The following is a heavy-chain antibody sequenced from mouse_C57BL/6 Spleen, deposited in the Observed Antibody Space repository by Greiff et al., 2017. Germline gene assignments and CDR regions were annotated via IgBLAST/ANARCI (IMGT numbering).Heavy chain of an antibody. CDR3: ARGNGSSYDWYFDV. D-gene: IGHD1-1*01. V-gene: IGHV1-81*01. J-gene: IGHJ1*03. Sequence: QVQLKESGAELARPGASVKLSCKASGYTFTSYGISWVKQRTGQGLEWIGEIYPRSGNTYYNEKFKGKATLTADKSSSTAYMELRSLTSEDSAVYFCARGNGSSYDWYFDVWGTGTTVTVSS. CDR1: GYTFTSYG. CDR2: IYPRSGNT.